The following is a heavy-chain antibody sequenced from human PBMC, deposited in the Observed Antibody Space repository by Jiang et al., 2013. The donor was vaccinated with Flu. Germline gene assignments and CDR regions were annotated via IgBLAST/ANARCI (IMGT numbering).Heavy chain of an antibody. D-gene: IGHD4-17*01. CDR3: ASYYGDYGDFDN. V-gene: IGHV4-39*01. CDR2: VYYGGST. J-gene: IGHJ4*02. CDR1: GASISTSSYY. Sequence: GSGLVKPSETLSLTCTVSGASISTSSYYWGWIRQPPGKGLEWIGSVYYGGSTYYNPSLKSRVTISVDTSRNQFSLKLSPVTAADTAVFYCASYYGDYGDFDNWGQGTLVTVSS.